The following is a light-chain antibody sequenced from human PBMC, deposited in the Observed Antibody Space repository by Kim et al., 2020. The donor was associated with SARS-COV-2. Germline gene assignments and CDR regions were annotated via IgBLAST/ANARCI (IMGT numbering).Light chain of an antibody. Sequence: SAGDRATLSCRASQSVRSSYVAWHQQKAGHPPSLLIYGASRRATGTPDRCSGSGAGKVFTTIISRLAPEDVAVYYYQHNGASRTFGEGTKVDIK. V-gene: IGKV3-20*01. CDR3: QHNGASRT. CDR1: QSVRSSY. CDR2: GAS. J-gene: IGKJ4*02.